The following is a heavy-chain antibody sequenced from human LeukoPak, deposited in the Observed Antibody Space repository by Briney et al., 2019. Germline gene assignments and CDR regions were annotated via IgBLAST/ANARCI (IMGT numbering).Heavy chain of an antibody. CDR1: GGSISSGGYY. J-gene: IGHJ3*02. CDR3: ARDISDAFDI. V-gene: IGHV4-31*03. Sequence: SETLSLPCTVSGGSISSGGYYWSWLRQHPGKGLEWIGYIYYSGSTYYNPSLKSRVTISVDTSKNQFSLKLSSATAADTAVYYCARDISDAFDIWGQGTMVTVSS. CDR2: IYYSGST.